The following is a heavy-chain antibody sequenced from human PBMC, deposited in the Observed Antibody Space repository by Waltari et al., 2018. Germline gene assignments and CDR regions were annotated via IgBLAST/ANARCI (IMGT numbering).Heavy chain of an antibody. CDR3: ARHNPPVSPQLRYFDWLPYYYYYGMDV. CDR2: IYYSGST. J-gene: IGHJ6*02. D-gene: IGHD3-9*01. V-gene: IGHV4-59*01. Sequence: QVQLQESGPGLVKPSETLSLTCTVSGGSISSYYWSWIRQPPGKGLEWIGYIYYSGSTNYNPSLKSRVTISVDTSKNQFSLKLSSVTAADTAVYYCARHNPPVSPQLRYFDWLPYYYYYGMDVWGQGTTVTVSS. CDR1: GGSISSYY.